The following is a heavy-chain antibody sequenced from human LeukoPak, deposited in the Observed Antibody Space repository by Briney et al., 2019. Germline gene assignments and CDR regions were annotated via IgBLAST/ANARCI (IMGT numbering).Heavy chain of an antibody. CDR1: GYTFTGYY. CDR3: ARDNSVGDNAWWFDP. V-gene: IGHV1-46*01. J-gene: IGHJ5*02. Sequence: ASVKVSCKTSGYTFTGYYIHWVRQAPGQGLEWMGLINPTGGSTGYAQKFQGRVTMTRDMSTSTDYMELSSLRSEDTAIYYCARDNSVGDNAWWFDPWGQGTLVTVSS. D-gene: IGHD1-26*01. CDR2: INPTGGST.